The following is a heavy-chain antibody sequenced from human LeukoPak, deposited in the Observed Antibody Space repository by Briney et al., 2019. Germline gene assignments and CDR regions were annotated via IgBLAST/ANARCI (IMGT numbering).Heavy chain of an antibody. V-gene: IGHV3-7*03. J-gene: IGHJ4*02. CDR3: VRDRQYIDFHFDY. CDR1: GFTFGMYW. Sequence: PGGSLRLSCAASGFTFGMYWMSWVRQAPGKGLEWVANIKQDGSETYYVDSVKGRFIISRDNAKKSLYLQMHSLRAEDTAIYYCVRDRQYIDFHFDYWGQGTLVTVSS. D-gene: IGHD3-9*01. CDR2: IKQDGSET.